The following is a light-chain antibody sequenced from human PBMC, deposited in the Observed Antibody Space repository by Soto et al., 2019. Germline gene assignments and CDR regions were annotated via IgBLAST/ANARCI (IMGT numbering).Light chain of an antibody. CDR2: EVT. J-gene: IGLJ3*02. V-gene: IGLV2-8*01. CDR1: SSDVGGYNS. Sequence: QSALTQPPSASGSPGQSVAISCTGISSDVGGYNSVSWYQQHPGKAPKVIIYEVTKRPSGVPDRFSGSKSGNTASLTVSGLQAEDDADYYCSSYAGSNNILFGGGTKVTVL. CDR3: SSYAGSNNIL.